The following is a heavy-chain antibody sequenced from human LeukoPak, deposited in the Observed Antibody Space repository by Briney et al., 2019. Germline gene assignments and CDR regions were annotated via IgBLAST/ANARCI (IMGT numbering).Heavy chain of an antibody. CDR3: ARASGSASLSIGYDSDY. CDR1: GFTFSSYS. J-gene: IGHJ4*02. CDR2: ISSSSSYI. Sequence: GESLRLSCAASGFTFSSYSMNWVRQAPGKGLEWVSSISSSSSYIYYADSVKGRFTISRDNAKNSLYLQMNSLRAEDTAVYYCARASGSASLSIGYDSDYWGQGTLVTVSS. V-gene: IGHV3-21*01. D-gene: IGHD5-12*01.